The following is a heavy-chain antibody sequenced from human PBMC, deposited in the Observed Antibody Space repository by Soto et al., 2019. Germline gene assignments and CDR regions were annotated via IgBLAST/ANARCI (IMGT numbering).Heavy chain of an antibody. V-gene: IGHV3-33*01. Sequence: QVQLVESGGGVVQPGRSLRLSCAASGFTFSSYGMHWVRQAPGKGLEWVAVIWYDGSNKYYADSVKGRFTISRDNSKNTLYLQMNSLRAEDTAVYYCARDGAIFGVVIYNWFDPWGQGTLVPVSS. CDR2: IWYDGSNK. CDR3: ARDGAIFGVVIYNWFDP. J-gene: IGHJ5*02. CDR1: GFTFSSYG. D-gene: IGHD3-3*01.